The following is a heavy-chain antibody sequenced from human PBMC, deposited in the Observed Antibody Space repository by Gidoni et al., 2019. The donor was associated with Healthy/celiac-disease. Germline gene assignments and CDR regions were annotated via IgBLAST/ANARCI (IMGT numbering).Heavy chain of an antibody. CDR1: GGTFSSYA. Sequence: QVQLVQSGAEVKKPGSSVKVSCKASGGTFSSYAISWVRQAPGQGLEWMGGIIPIFGTANYAQKFQGRVTITADKSTSTAYMELSSLRSEDTAVYYCASLPVVVVAARDYYFDYWGQGTLVTVSS. CDR3: ASLPVVVVAARDYYFDY. D-gene: IGHD2-15*01. CDR2: IIPIFGTA. J-gene: IGHJ4*02. V-gene: IGHV1-69*06.